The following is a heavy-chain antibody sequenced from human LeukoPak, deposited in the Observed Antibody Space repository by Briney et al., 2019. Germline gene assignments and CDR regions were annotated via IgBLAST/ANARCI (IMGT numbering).Heavy chain of an antibody. CDR3: ASHRLYYHYMDV. Sequence: TSETLSLTCAVYGGSFSGYYWSWIRQPPGKGLEWIGEINPGGSTNYNASLKGRVAISADTSKNQFSLELSSVTAADTAVYYCASHRLYYHYMDVWGKGTTVTVSS. V-gene: IGHV4-34*01. J-gene: IGHJ6*03. CDR1: GGSFSGYY. CDR2: INPGGST.